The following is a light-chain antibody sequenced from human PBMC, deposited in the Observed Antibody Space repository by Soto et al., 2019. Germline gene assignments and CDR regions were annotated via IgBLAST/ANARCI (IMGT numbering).Light chain of an antibody. CDR1: QNINNY. CDR2: DAS. J-gene: IGKJ5*01. Sequence: IQITQSPSSLSSSASGRFNITCQASQNINNYLNWYQQKPGRAPKLLIYDASNLEAGVPSRFRGSGSGTDFTFTISRLQPEDIATYYCQQYENLPTFGQGTQLEIK. CDR3: QQYENLPT. V-gene: IGKV1-33*01.